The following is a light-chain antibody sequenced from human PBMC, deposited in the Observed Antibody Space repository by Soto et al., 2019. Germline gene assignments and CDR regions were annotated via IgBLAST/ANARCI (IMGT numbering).Light chain of an antibody. V-gene: IGLV3-1*01. CDR1: KLGDKN. J-gene: IGLJ2*01. CDR2: QDN. CDR3: QALDITTVL. Sequence: SYELTQPPSVSVSPGQTASISCSGDKLGDKNACWYQQKPGQSPVLVIYQDNKRPSGIPERISGSYSGNTATLTISGTQAIDEADYYCQALDITTVLFGGGTKLTVL.